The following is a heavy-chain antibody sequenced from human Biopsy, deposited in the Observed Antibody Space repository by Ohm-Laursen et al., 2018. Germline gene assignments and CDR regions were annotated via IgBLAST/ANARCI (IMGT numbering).Heavy chain of an antibody. V-gene: IGHV3-53*01. J-gene: IGHJ4*02. D-gene: IGHD6-6*01. CDR1: GFTVSSNY. Sequence: LSLTCAASGFTVSSNYVGWVRQAPGMGLEWVSVIYSGDRPYYRESVRGRFTISRDNSKNTLYLQMNSLRADDTAVYYCARNKPGSSSGSDFDYWGQGTLVTVSS. CDR3: ARNKPGSSSGSDFDY. CDR2: IYSGDRP.